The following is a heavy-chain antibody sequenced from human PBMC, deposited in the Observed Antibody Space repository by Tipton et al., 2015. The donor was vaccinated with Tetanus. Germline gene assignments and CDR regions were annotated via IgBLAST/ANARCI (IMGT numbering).Heavy chain of an antibody. D-gene: IGHD3-22*01. V-gene: IGHV3-11*01. J-gene: IGHJ4*02. CDR2: ISSSGSTI. Sequence: SLRLSCAASGFTFSDYYMSWIRQAPGKGLEWVSYISSSGSTIYYADSVKGRFTISRDNAKNPLYLQMNSLRAEDTAVYYCARAPPHDYYDSSGYYYWGQGTLVTVSS. CDR3: ARAPPHDYYDSSGYYY. CDR1: GFTFSDYY.